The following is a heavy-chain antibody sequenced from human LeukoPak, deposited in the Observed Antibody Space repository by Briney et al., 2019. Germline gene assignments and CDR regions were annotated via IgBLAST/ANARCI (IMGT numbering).Heavy chain of an antibody. Sequence: ASVKVSCKASGYTFTGYYMHWVRQAPGQGLEWMGWINPNSGGTNYAQKFQGRVTMTRDTSISTAYMELSRLRSDDTAVYYCARDTPVGATLFWFDPWGQGTLVTVSS. CDR1: GYTFTGYY. D-gene: IGHD1-26*01. J-gene: IGHJ5*02. CDR2: INPNSGGT. V-gene: IGHV1-2*02. CDR3: ARDTPVGATLFWFDP.